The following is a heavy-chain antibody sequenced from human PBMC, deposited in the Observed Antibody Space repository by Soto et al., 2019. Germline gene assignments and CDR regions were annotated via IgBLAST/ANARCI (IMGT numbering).Heavy chain of an antibody. V-gene: IGHV3-72*01. CDR1: GFTFSDHY. J-gene: IGHJ6*02. CDR3: ARIFTTNGMDV. Sequence: GGSLRLSCAASGFTFSDHYMDWVRQAPGKGLEWVGRTRNKANSYTTEYAASVKGRFTISRDDSKNSLYLQMNSLKTEDTAVYYCARIFTTNGMDVWGQGTTVTVSS. D-gene: IGHD3-3*01. CDR2: TRNKANSYTT.